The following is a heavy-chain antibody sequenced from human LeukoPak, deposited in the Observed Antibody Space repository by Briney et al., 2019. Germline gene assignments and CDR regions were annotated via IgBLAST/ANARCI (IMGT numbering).Heavy chain of an antibody. V-gene: IGHV3-74*01. CDR3: AVKGGYNDWDAPFDY. J-gene: IGHJ4*02. Sequence: PGGSLRLSCAASGFTFSSYAMSWVRQAPGKGLVWVSRISGDGTSTTYADSVKGRFTISRDNGKNELYLQMSSLGDEDTAVYYCAVKGGYNDWDAPFDYWGQGTLVTVSS. CDR1: GFTFSSYA. D-gene: IGHD5-12*01. CDR2: ISGDGTST.